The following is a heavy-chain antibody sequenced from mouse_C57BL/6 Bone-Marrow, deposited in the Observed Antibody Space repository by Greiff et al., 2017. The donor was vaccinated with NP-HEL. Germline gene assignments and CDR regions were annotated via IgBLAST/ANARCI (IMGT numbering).Heavy chain of an antibody. CDR2: IYPRSGNT. Sequence: QVQLQQSGAELARPGASVKLSCKASGYTFTSYGISWVKQRTGQGLEWIGEIYPRSGNTYYMEKFKGKATLTADKSSSIAYMELRSLTSEDSAVYFCARDRHYYDCDGDDWGQGTTLTVSS. D-gene: IGHD2-4*01. CDR1: GYTFTSYG. CDR3: ARDRHYYDCDGDD. J-gene: IGHJ2*01. V-gene: IGHV1-81*01.